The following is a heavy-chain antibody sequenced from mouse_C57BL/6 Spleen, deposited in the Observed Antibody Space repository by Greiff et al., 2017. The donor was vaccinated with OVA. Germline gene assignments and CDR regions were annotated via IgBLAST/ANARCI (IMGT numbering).Heavy chain of an antibody. CDR1: GYTFTSYW. CDR2: IYPSDSET. V-gene: IGHV1-61*01. J-gene: IGHJ2*01. Sequence: QVQLQQPGAELVRPGSSVKLSCKASGYTFTSYWMDWVKQRPGQGLEWIGNIYPSDSETHYNQKFKDKATLTVDKSSSTAYMQLSSLTSEDSAVYYCARRFPSGYYFDYWGQGTTLTVSS. D-gene: IGHD3-2*02. CDR3: ARRFPSGYYFDY.